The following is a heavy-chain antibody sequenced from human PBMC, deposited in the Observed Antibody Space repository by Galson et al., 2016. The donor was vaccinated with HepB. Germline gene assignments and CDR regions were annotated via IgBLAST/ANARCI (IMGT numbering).Heavy chain of an antibody. CDR3: ARDRDGNSGADD. CDR1: GFTFSSYW. CDR2: IYTGGST. D-gene: IGHD4-23*01. V-gene: IGHV3-53*01. J-gene: IGHJ4*02. Sequence: SLRLSCAASGFTFSSYWMHWVRQAPGKGLEWVSVIYTGGSTYYSDSVKGRFTISRDNSKNTLYLQMNSLRAEDTALYYCARDRDGNSGADDWGQGTLVTVSS.